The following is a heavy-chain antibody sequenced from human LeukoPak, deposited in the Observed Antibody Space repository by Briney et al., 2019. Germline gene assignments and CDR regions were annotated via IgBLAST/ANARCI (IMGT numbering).Heavy chain of an antibody. J-gene: IGHJ5*02. CDR2: ISADNGNT. CDR1: GYTFTSYG. D-gene: IGHD2-2*01. Sequence: GASVTVSCKASGYTFTSYGISWVRQAPGQGLEWMGWISADNGNTNHAQKLQGRVTMTTDTSTSTAYMELRSLRSDDTAVYYCVRDPSYIVVVSSTVTGFDPWGQGTLVTVSS. V-gene: IGHV1-18*01. CDR3: VRDPSYIVVVSSTVTGFDP.